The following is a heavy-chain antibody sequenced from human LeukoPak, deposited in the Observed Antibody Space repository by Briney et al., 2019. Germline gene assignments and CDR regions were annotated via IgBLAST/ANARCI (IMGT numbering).Heavy chain of an antibody. CDR1: GYTFTGYY. J-gene: IGHJ6*02. Sequence: SCEASGYTFTGYYMHWVRQAPGKGLEYVSAISDSGGSTYYADSVKGRFTISRDNSKNTLYLQMSSLRAEDTAVYFCVRGYSFGPYGMDVWGQGTTVTVSS. CDR2: ISDSGGST. CDR3: VRGYSFGPYGMDV. V-gene: IGHV3-64D*09. D-gene: IGHD2-15*01.